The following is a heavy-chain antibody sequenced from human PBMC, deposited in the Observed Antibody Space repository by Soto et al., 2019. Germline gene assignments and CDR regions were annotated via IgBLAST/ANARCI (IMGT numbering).Heavy chain of an antibody. Sequence: GGSLRLSCVASRFTFTSYAMSWVRQAPGKGLEWVAAISASGGATIHADSVKGRLTISRDNSKDTLYLQMNSLRAEDTAVYYCAKDVEGGSLFRGAFDYWGQGTQVTVSS. CDR3: AKDVEGGSLFRGAFDY. J-gene: IGHJ4*02. CDR1: RFTFTSYA. CDR2: ISASGGAT. D-gene: IGHD1-26*01. V-gene: IGHV3-23*01.